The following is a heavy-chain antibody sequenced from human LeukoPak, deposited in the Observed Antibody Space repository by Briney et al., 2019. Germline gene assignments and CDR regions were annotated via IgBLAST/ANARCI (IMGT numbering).Heavy chain of an antibody. CDR2: IYSGGST. CDR3: ARVELDRDY. V-gene: IGHV3-53*01. J-gene: IGHJ4*02. CDR1: GGSISSYY. D-gene: IGHD1-1*01. Sequence: PSETLSLTCTVSGGSISSYYWSWVRQAPGKGLEWVSVIYSGGSTYYADSVKGRFTISRDNSKNTLYLQMNSLRAEDTAVYYCARVELDRDYWGQGTLVTVSS.